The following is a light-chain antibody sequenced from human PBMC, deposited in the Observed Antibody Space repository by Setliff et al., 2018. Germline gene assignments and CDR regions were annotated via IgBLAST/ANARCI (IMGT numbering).Light chain of an antibody. CDR2: EVT. CDR1: SSDVGFYNY. J-gene: IGLJ1*01. Sequence: QSVLTQPPSASGSPGQSVTVSCTGTSSDVGFYNYVPWYQQHPGKAPKLMIYEVTKRPSGVPDRFSGSKSGNTASLTVSGLLAEDEADYYCTSYAGSNNFVFGSGTKGTVL. CDR3: TSYAGSNNFV. V-gene: IGLV2-8*01.